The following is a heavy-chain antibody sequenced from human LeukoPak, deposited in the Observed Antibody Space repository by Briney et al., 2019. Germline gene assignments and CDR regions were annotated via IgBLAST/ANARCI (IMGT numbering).Heavy chain of an antibody. CDR1: NYSISSGYY. D-gene: IGHD6-19*01. CDR3: ARVYSSGSFNWFDP. Sequence: SQTLSLTCTVSNYSISSGYYWGWIRQPPGKGLEWIGSIYHGGSTYYNPSLKSRVTISVDTSKNQFSLKLRSVTAADTALYYCARVYSSGSFNWFDPWGQGTLVTVSS. CDR2: IYHGGST. V-gene: IGHV4-38-2*02. J-gene: IGHJ5*02.